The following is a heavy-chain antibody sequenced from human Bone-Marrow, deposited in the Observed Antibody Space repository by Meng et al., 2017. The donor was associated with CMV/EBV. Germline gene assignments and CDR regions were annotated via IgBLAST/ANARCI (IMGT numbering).Heavy chain of an antibody. CDR2: INPNSGGT. Sequence: ASVKVSCKASGYTFTGYYMHWVRQAPGQGLEWMGWINPNSGGTNYAQKFQGRVTMTRDTSISTAYMELSRLRSDDTAVYYCARGDYVVTLPTGYWGQGTLVTVSS. CDR1: GYTFTGYY. J-gene: IGHJ4*02. D-gene: IGHD3-22*01. V-gene: IGHV1-2*02. CDR3: ARGDYVVTLPTGY.